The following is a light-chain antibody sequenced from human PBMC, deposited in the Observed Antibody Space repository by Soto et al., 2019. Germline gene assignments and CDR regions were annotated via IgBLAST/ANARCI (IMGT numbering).Light chain of an antibody. CDR1: QSVSSSY. J-gene: IGKJ3*01. Sequence: EIVLTQSPGTLSLSPGERATLSCRASQSVSSSYLAWYQHKPGQAPMLLIYGASSSATGIPDRFSGSGSGTDFTLTISRLEPEDFAVYYCQQYGSSPLFTFGPGTKVDIK. CDR2: GAS. CDR3: QQYGSSPLFT. V-gene: IGKV3-20*01.